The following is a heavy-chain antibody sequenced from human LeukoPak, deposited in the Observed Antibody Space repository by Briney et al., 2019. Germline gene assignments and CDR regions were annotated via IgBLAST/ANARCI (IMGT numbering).Heavy chain of an antibody. CDR2: IKQDGSEK. CDR3: TRDLVGATSDF. CDR1: GFTFSSYW. Sequence: GGSLRLSCAASGFTFSSYWMSWVRQAPGKGLEWVANIKQDGSEKYYVDSVKGRFTISRDNAKNSLYLQMNSLRAEDTAVYYCTRDLVGATSDFWGQGTLVTVSS. J-gene: IGHJ4*02. V-gene: IGHV3-7*01. D-gene: IGHD1-26*01.